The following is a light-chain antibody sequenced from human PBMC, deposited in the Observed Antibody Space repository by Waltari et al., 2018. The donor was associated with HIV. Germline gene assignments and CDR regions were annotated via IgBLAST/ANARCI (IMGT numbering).Light chain of an antibody. Sequence: DIQMTQSPSTLSASVGDRVTITCRASQGIGRWLAWYQQKPGRAPKLLSYKASSLERGVPSRFSGSGSGTEFTLSISSLQPDDFATYYCQEYNSIAGYTYGQGTKLEVK. CDR1: QGIGRW. J-gene: IGKJ2*01. CDR2: KAS. V-gene: IGKV1-5*03. CDR3: QEYNSIAGYT.